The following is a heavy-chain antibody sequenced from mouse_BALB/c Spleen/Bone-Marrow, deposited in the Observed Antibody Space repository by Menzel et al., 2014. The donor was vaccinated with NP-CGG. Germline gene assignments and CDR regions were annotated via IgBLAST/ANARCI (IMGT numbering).Heavy chain of an antibody. CDR1: GFAFSSYD. V-gene: IGHV5-12-1*01. CDR2: ISSGGGST. Sequence: EVNLVDSGGGLVKPGGSLKLSCAASGFAFSSYDMSWVRQTPEKRLEWVAYISSGGGSTYYPDTVKGRFTISRDNAKNTLYLQMSSLKSEDTAMYYCAREVLRDYFDYWGQGTTLTVSS. CDR3: AREVLRDYFDY. D-gene: IGHD1-1*01. J-gene: IGHJ2*01.